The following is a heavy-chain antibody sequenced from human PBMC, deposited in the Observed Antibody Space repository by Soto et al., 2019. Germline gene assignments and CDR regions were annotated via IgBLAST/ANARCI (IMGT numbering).Heavy chain of an antibody. V-gene: IGHV3-7*01. J-gene: IGHJ6*03. Sequence: PGGSLRLSCAASGFTFNSYWMSWVRQAPGKGLEWVANIKQDGSEKYYVDSVKGRFTISRDNAKNSLYLQMNSLRAEDTAVYYCAKGAVRSSAYYYYYYMDVWGKGTTVTVSS. CDR1: GFTFNSYW. D-gene: IGHD6-6*01. CDR2: IKQDGSEK. CDR3: AKGAVRSSAYYYYYYMDV.